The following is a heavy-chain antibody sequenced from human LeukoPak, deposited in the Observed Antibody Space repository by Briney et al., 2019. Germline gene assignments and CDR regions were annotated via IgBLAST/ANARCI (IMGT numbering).Heavy chain of an antibody. D-gene: IGHD3-3*01. J-gene: IGHJ5*02. CDR3: ARIHYDFWSGYGIDP. CDR2: IYYSGST. V-gene: IGHV4-39*07. CDR1: GGSIRSSSYY. Sequence: SETLSLTCTVSGGSIRSSSYYWGWIRQPPGKGLEWIGSIYYSGSTYYNPSLKSRVTISVDTSKNQFSLKLSSVTAADTAVYYCARIHYDFWSGYGIDPWGQGTLVTVSS.